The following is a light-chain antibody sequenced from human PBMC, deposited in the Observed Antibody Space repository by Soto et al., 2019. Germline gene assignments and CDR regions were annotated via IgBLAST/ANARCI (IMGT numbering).Light chain of an antibody. CDR1: LNVNSY. J-gene: IGKJ5*01. CDR2: DAS. Sequence: GVTQSPATLSLSPGERATLSCRASLNVNSYLAWYQQKPGQAPRLLIYDASNRAAGIPARFSGSGSGTDFTLTISSLEPEDFAIYYCQQRQYWPPITFGQGTRLEI. CDR3: QQRQYWPPIT. V-gene: IGKV3-11*01.